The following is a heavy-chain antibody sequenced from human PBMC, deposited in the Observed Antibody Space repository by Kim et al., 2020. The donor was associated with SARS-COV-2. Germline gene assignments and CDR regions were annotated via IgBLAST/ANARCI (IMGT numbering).Heavy chain of an antibody. Sequence: SETLSLTCTVSGGSISSSSYYWGWIRQPPGKGLEWIGSIYYSGSTYYNPSLKRRVTISVDTTKNQFSLKLSSVTAADTAVYYCARRDSGYDAYFYYWGQG. V-gene: IGHV4-39*01. J-gene: IGHJ4*02. CDR3: ARRDSGYDAYFYY. CDR2: IYYSGST. D-gene: IGHD5-12*01. CDR1: GGSISSSSYY.